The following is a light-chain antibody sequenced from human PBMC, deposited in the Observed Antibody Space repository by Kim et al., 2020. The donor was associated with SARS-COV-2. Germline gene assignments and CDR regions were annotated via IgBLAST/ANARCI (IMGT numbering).Light chain of an antibody. J-gene: IGKJ4*01. V-gene: IGKV3-20*01. CDR3: QQYAGSPLSAT. CDR2: GAS. CDR1: QTVNNY. Sequence: PGERATLSCSASQTVNNYLAWYQQKPGQAPRLLIYGASSRATGIPERFSGSGSGTDFTLTISRLEPEDFAVFYCQQYAGSPLSATFGGGTKVDIK.